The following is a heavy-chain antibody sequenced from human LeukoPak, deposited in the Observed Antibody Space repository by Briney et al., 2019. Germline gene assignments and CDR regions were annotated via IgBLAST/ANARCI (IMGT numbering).Heavy chain of an antibody. CDR1: GFTFSSYA. D-gene: IGHD3-3*01. CDR2: ISGSGGST. V-gene: IGHV3-23*01. Sequence: GGSLRLSCAASGFTFSSYAMSWVRQAPGKGLEWVSAISGSGGSTYYADSVKGRFTISRDNSKNTLYLQMNSLRAEDTAVYYCARGDTIFGVVIKGGQGTMVTVSS. J-gene: IGHJ3*01. CDR3: ARGDTIFGVVIK.